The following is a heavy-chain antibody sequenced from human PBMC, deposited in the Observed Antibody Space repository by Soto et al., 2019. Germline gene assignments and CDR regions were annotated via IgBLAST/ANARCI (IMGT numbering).Heavy chain of an antibody. CDR2: IIPIFGTA. J-gene: IGHJ4*02. V-gene: IGHV1-69*01. CDR1: GGTFSSYA. D-gene: IGHD3-9*01. Sequence: QVQLVQSGAEVKKPGSSVKVSCKASGGTFSSYAISWVRQAPGQGLEWMGGIIPIFGTANYAQKFQGRVTITADESTSTSYLGLSSLGSEDTALYFCAGDLFVFDICGPPGPYYFGYLGQGTLVTVSS. CDR3: AGDLFVFDICGPPGPYYFGY.